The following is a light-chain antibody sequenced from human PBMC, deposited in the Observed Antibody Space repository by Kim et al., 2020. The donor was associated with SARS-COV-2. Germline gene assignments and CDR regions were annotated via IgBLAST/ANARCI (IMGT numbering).Light chain of an antibody. CDR3: CSYAGSYTWV. J-gene: IGLJ2*01. Sequence: QSALTQPRSVSGSPGQSVTISCTGTSRDIGSYYYVSWYQQHPGKVPKLMIYDAMKWPSGVPDRFSGSQSGNTASLTISGLQAEDEADYYCCSYAGSYTWVFGGGTKLTVL. CDR1: SRDIGSYYY. CDR2: DAM. V-gene: IGLV2-11*01.